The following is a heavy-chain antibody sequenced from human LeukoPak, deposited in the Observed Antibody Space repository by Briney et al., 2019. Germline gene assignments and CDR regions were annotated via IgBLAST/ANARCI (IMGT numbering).Heavy chain of an antibody. V-gene: IGHV4-39*01. Sequence: SETLSLTCTVSGDSIDNPGYYWGWIRRPPGKGLEWIGTIYYDGDTYYNASLKSRVTISVDTSNNQFSLRLSSVTAADTAVYYCARRSSIAARLYFDYWGQGTLVTVSS. D-gene: IGHD6-6*01. J-gene: IGHJ4*02. CDR1: GDSIDNPGYY. CDR2: IYYDGDT. CDR3: ARRSSIAARLYFDY.